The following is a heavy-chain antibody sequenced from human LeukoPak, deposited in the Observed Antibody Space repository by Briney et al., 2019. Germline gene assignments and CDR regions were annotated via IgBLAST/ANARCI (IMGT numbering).Heavy chain of an antibody. CDR3: ARVGYTYGTTYHY. D-gene: IGHD5-18*01. Sequence: ASVKVSCKASGYTFTSYDINWLRQATGQGLEWMGWMNPNSGNTGYAQKFQGRVTMTRNSSISTAYMELSSLRSEDTAVYYCARVGYTYGTTYHYWGQGTLVTVSS. CDR1: GYTFTSYD. CDR2: MNPNSGNT. J-gene: IGHJ4*02. V-gene: IGHV1-8*01.